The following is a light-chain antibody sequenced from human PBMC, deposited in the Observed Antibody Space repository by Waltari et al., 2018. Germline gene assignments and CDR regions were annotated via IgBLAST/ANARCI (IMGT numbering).Light chain of an antibody. J-gene: IGKJ1*01. Sequence: DIRMTQSPSSLSASVGDRVTITCRTSQIISSRLNWYQHEPGKAPRLLIFDASTLQSGVPLRFSGFRSGTEFTLTIDSLQPEDFATYYCQQSYDSWTFGQGTKVE. CDR1: QIISSR. CDR2: DAS. CDR3: QQSYDSWT. V-gene: IGKV1-39*01.